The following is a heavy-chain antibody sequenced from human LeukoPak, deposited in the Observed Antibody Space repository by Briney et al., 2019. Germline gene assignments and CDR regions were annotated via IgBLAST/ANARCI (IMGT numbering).Heavy chain of an antibody. D-gene: IGHD2-2*02. CDR3: ARHPLYCSSTSCYTGDY. J-gene: IGHJ4*02. CDR1: GFTVSSNY. CDR2: INHSGST. V-gene: IGHV4-34*01. Sequence: GSLRLSCAASGFTVSSNYMSWVRQAPGKGLEWIGEINHSGSTNYNPSLKSRVTISVDTSKNQFSLKLSSVTAADTAVYYCARHPLYCSSTSCYTGDYWGQGTLVTVSS.